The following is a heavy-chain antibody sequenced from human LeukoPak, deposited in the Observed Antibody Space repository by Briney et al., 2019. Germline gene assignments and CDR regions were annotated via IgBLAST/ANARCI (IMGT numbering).Heavy chain of an antibody. V-gene: IGHV4-34*01. Sequence: SETLSLTCAVYGGSFSGYYWSWIRQPPGKGLEWIGEINHSGSTNYNLSLKSRVTISVDTSKNQFSLKLSSVTAADTAVYYCATAVVPAANFGYWGQGTLVTVSS. CDR1: GGSFSGYY. D-gene: IGHD2-2*01. CDR2: INHSGST. CDR3: ATAVVPAANFGY. J-gene: IGHJ4*02.